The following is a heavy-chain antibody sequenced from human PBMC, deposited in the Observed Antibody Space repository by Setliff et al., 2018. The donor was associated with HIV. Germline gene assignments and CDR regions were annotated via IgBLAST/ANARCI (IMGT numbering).Heavy chain of an antibody. CDR2: MNPNSGNT. J-gene: IGHJ6*03. D-gene: IGHD6-19*01. Sequence: ASVKVSCKASGYTFTNSDINWVRQPTGQGLEWMGWMNPNSGNTGYAQKFQGRVTMTRDTSITTAYMELSSLRSDDTAVYYCARGAWYTSGWYSSRYMDVWGKGTTVTVSS. CDR3: ARGAWYTSGWYSSRYMDV. V-gene: IGHV1-8*02. CDR1: GYTFTNSD.